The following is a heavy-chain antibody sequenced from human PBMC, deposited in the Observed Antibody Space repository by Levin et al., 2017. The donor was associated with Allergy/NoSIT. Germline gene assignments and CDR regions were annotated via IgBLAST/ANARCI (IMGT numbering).Heavy chain of an antibody. V-gene: IGHV3-23*01. CDR1: GFIFSTYA. CDR2: ISGSGGST. CDR3: AKDWGLYGSGSYYDY. D-gene: IGHD3-10*01. Sequence: LSLTCAASGFIFSTYAMSWVRQAPGKGLEWVSLISGSGGSTYYADSVKGRFTISRDNSKNTLYLQMNSLRAEDTAVYYCAKDWGLYGSGSYYDYWGQGTLVTVSS. J-gene: IGHJ4*02.